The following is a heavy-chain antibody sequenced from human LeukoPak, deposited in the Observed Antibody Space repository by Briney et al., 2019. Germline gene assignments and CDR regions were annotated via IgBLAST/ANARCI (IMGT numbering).Heavy chain of an antibody. CDR2: IKSDGST. V-gene: IGHV3-74*01. Sequence: GGSLRLSCTASGFTFSDYWISWVRQAPGKGLVWVSRIKSDGSTNYADSVKGRFTISRDNAKNTVSLQMNSLRAEDTGVYYCARAPAEIGGYYPEYFRHWGQGTLVTVSS. CDR3: ARAPAEIGGYYPEYFRH. D-gene: IGHD3-22*01. CDR1: GFTFSDYW. J-gene: IGHJ1*01.